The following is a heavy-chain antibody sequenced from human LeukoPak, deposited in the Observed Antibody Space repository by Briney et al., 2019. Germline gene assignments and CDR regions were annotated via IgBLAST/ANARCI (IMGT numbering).Heavy chain of an antibody. Sequence: GGSLRLSCAASGFTVSSNDMSWVRQAPGKGLEWVSLIYAGGSSSAFYADSVKGRFTASRHDSKNTLDLQMNGLRADDTAVYYCLRQGVGDPPRWGQGTLVTVSS. D-gene: IGHD3-16*01. V-gene: IGHV3-53*04. CDR1: GFTVSSND. CDR3: LRQGVGDPPR. J-gene: IGHJ4*02. CDR2: IYAGGSSSA.